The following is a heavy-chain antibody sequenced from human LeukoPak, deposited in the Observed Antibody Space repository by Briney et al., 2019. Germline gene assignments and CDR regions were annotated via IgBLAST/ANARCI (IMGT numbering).Heavy chain of an antibody. V-gene: IGHV1-24*01. CDR2: FDPEDGET. CDR1: GYTLTELS. Sequence: GASVKVSCKVSGYTLTELSMHWVRQAPGKGLEWMGGFDPEDGETIYAQKFQGRVTMTEDTSTDTAYMELSSLRSEDTAVYYCATDFSGVVMPFHWGQGTLVTVSS. J-gene: IGHJ4*02. D-gene: IGHD2-21*01. CDR3: ATDFSGVVMPFH.